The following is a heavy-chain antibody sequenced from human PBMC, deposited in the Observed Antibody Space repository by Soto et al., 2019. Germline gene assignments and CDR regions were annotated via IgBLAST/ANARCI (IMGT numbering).Heavy chain of an antibody. CDR3: ASGWYTFNYGMDV. V-gene: IGHV1-8*02. Sequence: ASVKVSCKASGYTFTGYYMHWVRQATGQGLEWMGWMNPNSGNTGYAQKFQGRVTMTRNTSISTAYMELSSLRSEDTAVYYCASGWYTFNYGMDVWGQGTTVTVSS. CDR2: MNPNSGNT. D-gene: IGHD6-13*01. CDR1: GYTFTGYY. J-gene: IGHJ6*02.